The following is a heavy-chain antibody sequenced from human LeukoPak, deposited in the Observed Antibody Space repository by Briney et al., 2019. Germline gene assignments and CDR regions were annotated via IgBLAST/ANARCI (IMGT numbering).Heavy chain of an antibody. V-gene: IGHV3-48*03. CDR2: ISSSGSTI. CDR1: GFTFSSYE. CDR3: ARADWDTAMIDY. J-gene: IGHJ4*02. D-gene: IGHD5-18*01. Sequence: GTSLRLSCAASGFTFSSYEMNWVRQAPGKGLEWVSYISSSGSTIYYADSVKGRFTISRDNAKNSLYLQMNSLRAEDTAVYYCARADWDTAMIDYWGQGTLVTVSS.